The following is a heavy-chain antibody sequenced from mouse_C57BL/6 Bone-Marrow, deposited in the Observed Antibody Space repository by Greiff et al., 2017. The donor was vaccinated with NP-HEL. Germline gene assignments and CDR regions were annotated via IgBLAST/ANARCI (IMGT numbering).Heavy chain of an antibody. CDR3: VRLGGPPYAKEY. V-gene: IGHV10-1*01. CDR2: IRSKSNNYAT. Sequence: EVMLVESGGGLVQPKGSLKLSCAASGFSFNTYAMNWVRQAPGKGLEWVARIRSKSNNYATYYADSVKDRFTISSDDSDSMLYLLMNNMKTEDTAMYYCVRLGGPPYAKEYWGKGTS. D-gene: IGHD1-1*02. J-gene: IGHJ4*01. CDR1: GFSFNTYA.